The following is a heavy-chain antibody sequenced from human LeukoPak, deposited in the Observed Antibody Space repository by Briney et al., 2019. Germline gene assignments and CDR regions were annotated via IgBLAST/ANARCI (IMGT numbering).Heavy chain of an antibody. Sequence: GGSLRLSCAASGFTFSSYAMHWVRQAPGKGLEWVAVISYDGSNKYYADSVKGRFTISRDNSKNTLYLQMNSLRAEDTAVYYCAREWGQYQLLLGHWGQGTLVTVSS. J-gene: IGHJ4*02. CDR2: ISYDGSNK. D-gene: IGHD2-2*01. CDR3: AREWGQYQLLLGH. V-gene: IGHV3-30-3*01. CDR1: GFTFSSYA.